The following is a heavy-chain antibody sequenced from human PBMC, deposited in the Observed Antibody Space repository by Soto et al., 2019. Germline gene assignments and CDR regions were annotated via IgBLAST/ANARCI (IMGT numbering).Heavy chain of an antibody. Sequence: EVQLVESGGGLVQPGESLRLSCAASGLTFRSYWMHWVRQAPGKGLVWVSRINTDGSVAMYVDSVKGRFTISRDNAKNILYRHMNSLRAEDTAVYYCVRDMQLWRLDSGGQGTLVTVSS. CDR2: INTDGSVA. CDR1: GLTFRSYW. V-gene: IGHV3-74*03. D-gene: IGHD2-21*01. CDR3: VRDMQLWRLDS. J-gene: IGHJ4*02.